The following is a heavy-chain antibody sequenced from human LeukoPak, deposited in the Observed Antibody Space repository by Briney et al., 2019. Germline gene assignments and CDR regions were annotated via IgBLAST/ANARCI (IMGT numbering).Heavy chain of an antibody. D-gene: IGHD1-14*01. CDR3: AKDHYPAQTGHFDY. V-gene: IGHV3-23*01. CDR1: GFTFSSYA. CDR2: ISGSGGST. J-gene: IGHJ4*02. Sequence: PGGSLRLSCAASGFTFSSYAMSWVRQAPGKGLEWVSAISGSGGSTYYADSVKGRFTISRDNSKNTLYLQMNSLRAEDMAVYYCAKDHYPAQTGHFDYWGQGTLVTVSS.